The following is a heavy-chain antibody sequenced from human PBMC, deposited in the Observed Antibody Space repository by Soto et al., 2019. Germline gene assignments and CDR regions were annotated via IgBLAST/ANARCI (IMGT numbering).Heavy chain of an antibody. CDR1: GFTFSSYG. J-gene: IGHJ4*02. V-gene: IGHV3-30*18. D-gene: IGHD2-2*01. CDR3: AKDSFPLSSHCYDY. Sequence: GGSLRLSCAASGFTFSSYGMHWVRQAPGKGLEWVAVISYDGSNKYYADSVKGRFTIYRDNSKNTLYLQMNSLIAEDTAVYYCAKDSFPLSSHCYDYWGQGTLVTVSS. CDR2: ISYDGSNK.